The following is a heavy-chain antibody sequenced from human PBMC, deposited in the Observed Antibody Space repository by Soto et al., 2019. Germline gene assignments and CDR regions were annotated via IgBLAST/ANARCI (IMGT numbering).Heavy chain of an antibody. D-gene: IGHD5-18*01. CDR2: INHSGST. CDR3: ARIEPEKRYSSDY. J-gene: IGHJ4*02. Sequence: PETLSLTCAVYGGSFSGYYWSWIRQPPGKGLEWIGEINHSGSTNYNPSAKSRVTISVDTSKNQFSLKLSSVTAADTAVYYCARIEPEKRYSSDYWGQGTLVTVSS. V-gene: IGHV4-34*01. CDR1: GGSFSGYY.